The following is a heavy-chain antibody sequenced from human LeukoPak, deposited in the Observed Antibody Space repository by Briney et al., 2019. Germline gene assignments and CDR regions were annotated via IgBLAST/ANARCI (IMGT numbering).Heavy chain of an antibody. CDR1: GFTFSSYW. Sequence: GGSLSLSCAASGFTFSSYWMHWVRQAPGKGLVWVSRINTDGSSTSYADSVKGRFTISRDNAKNTLYLQMNSLRAEDTAVYYCARGSASDSLDYWGQGTLVTVSS. J-gene: IGHJ4*02. V-gene: IGHV3-74*01. CDR2: INTDGSST. D-gene: IGHD1-26*01. CDR3: ARGSASDSLDY.